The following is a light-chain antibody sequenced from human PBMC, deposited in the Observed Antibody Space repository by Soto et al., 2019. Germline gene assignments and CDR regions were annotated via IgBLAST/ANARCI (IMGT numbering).Light chain of an antibody. J-gene: IGKJ2*01. V-gene: IGKV3-20*01. CDR3: QQCGPSLKYT. Sequence: EVVLTQSPDTLSLSPGERATLSCRASQAVTGNYLAWYQQKPGQAPRLLLYGASNRPTGIPDRFSGSGSGTDFTLTISRLEPEDFAVYYCQQCGPSLKYTFGQGTKLEIK. CDR1: QAVTGNY. CDR2: GAS.